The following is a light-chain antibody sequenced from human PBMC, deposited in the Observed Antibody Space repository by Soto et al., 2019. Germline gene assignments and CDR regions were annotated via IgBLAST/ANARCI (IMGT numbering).Light chain of an antibody. CDR1: QSVSSSY. Sequence: EIVLTQSPGTLSLSPGERATLSCRASQSVSSSYLAWYQQKPGQAPRLLIYGASGRATGIPDRFSGSGSGTELTLTISRLEPEDFAVYYCQQYGSSIFTFGPGTKVDIK. CDR3: QQYGSSIFT. CDR2: GAS. V-gene: IGKV3-20*01. J-gene: IGKJ3*01.